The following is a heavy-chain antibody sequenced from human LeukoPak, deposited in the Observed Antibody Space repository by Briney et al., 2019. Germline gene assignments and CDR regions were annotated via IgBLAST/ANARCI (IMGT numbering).Heavy chain of an antibody. J-gene: IGHJ4*02. CDR3: ARHGLKLVGASTIYFDN. Sequence: SETLSLTGSVSGGSISNNYWSWIRQSPEKGLEWIGYIHSSGSTDYNSSFKSRVVVSVDTSKNQFSLKLYSVTAADTAVYYCARHGLKLVGASTIYFDNWGQGTLVTVSS. CDR2: IHSSGST. CDR1: GGSISNNY. V-gene: IGHV4-59*08. D-gene: IGHD1-26*01.